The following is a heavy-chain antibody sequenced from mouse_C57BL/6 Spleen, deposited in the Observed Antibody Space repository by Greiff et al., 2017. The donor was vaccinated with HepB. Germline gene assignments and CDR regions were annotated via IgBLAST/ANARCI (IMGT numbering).Heavy chain of an antibody. CDR1: GYTFTDYY. D-gene: IGHD4-1*02. Sequence: QVQLQQSGAELVRPGASVKLSCKASGYTFTDYYINWVKQRPGQGLEWIARIYPGSGNTYYNEKFKGKATLTAEKSSSTAYMQLSSLTSEDSAVYFCARGVNLDGFDYWGQGTTLTVSS. V-gene: IGHV1-76*01. J-gene: IGHJ2*01. CDR2: IYPGSGNT. CDR3: ARGVNLDGFDY.